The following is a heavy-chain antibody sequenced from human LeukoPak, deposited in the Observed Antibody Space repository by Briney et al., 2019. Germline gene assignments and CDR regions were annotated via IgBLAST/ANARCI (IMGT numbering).Heavy chain of an antibody. CDR2: INPNSGGT. CDR3: ARGGWWSSGTLYYYYCGMDV. Sequence: ASVKVSCKASGYTFTGYYMHWVRQAPGQGLEWMGWINPNSGGTNYAQKFQGRVTMTRDTSISTAYMELSRLRSDDTAVYYCARGGWWSSGTLYYYYCGMDVWGQGTTVTVSS. CDR1: GYTFTGYY. J-gene: IGHJ6*02. D-gene: IGHD2-15*01. V-gene: IGHV1-2*02.